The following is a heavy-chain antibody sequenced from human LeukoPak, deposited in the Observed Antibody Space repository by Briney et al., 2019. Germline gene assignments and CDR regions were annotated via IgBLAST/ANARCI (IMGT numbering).Heavy chain of an antibody. CDR1: GYTFSRHG. D-gene: IGHD3-16*01. Sequence: GGSLRLSCAASGYTFSRHGIHWVRQAPGKGLEWVAVVWYDGRNRDYVDSVKGRFTISKDNSNNMVFLQMNSLRAEDTAVYYCAKGYVRNDYWGQGTLVTVSS. V-gene: IGHV3-30*02. CDR3: AKGYVRNDY. CDR2: VWYDGRNR. J-gene: IGHJ4*02.